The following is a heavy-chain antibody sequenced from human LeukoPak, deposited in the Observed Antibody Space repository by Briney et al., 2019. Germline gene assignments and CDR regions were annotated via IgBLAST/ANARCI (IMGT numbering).Heavy chain of an antibody. V-gene: IGHV3-48*02. Sequence: GGSLRLSCAASGFTFSSYSMNWVRQAPGKGLEWVSYISSSSSTIYYADSVKGRFTISRDSAKNSLYLQMDSLRDEDTAVYYCARDVIADYYDSSGYPLNWFDPWGQGTLVNVSS. CDR1: GFTFSSYS. J-gene: IGHJ5*02. CDR3: ARDVIADYYDSSGYPLNWFDP. D-gene: IGHD3-22*01. CDR2: ISSSSSTI.